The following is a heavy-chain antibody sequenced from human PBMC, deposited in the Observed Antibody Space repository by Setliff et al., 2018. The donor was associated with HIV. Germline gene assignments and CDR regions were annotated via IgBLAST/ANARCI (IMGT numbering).Heavy chain of an antibody. CDR3: ARGVAAAGL. D-gene: IGHD6-13*01. Sequence: PSETLSLTCTVSGGSISRSSYYWAWIRQPPGKGLERIGNIFYSGHTFYNPSLRSRVTISVDTSKNQFSLKLSSVTAADTAVYYCARGVAAAGLWGQGTLVTVSS. J-gene: IGHJ4*02. CDR1: GGSISRSSYY. V-gene: IGHV4-39*07. CDR2: IFYSGHT.